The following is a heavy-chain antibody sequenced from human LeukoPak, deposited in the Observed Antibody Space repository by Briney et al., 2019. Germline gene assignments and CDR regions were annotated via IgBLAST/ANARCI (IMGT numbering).Heavy chain of an antibody. Sequence: GGSLRLSCAASGFTFSSYWMSWVRQAPGKGLEWVASIRQDGSVQNYVDSVKGLFTISRDNPKNSVYLQMSSLRAEDTAVYYCLVTTRSRGFDYWGQGTLVTVSS. D-gene: IGHD1/OR15-1a*01. CDR3: LVTTRSRGFDY. V-gene: IGHV3-7*01. CDR1: GFTFSSYW. CDR2: IRQDGSVQ. J-gene: IGHJ4*02.